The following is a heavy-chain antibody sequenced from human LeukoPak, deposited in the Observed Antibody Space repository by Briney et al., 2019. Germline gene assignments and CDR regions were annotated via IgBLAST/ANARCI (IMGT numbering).Heavy chain of an antibody. CDR3: DV. CDR2: IYSTGTT. V-gene: IGHV4-4*09. CDR1: GGSISGYF. J-gene: IGHJ6*04. Sequence: SETLSLTCTVSGGSISGYFWSWIRRPPGKGPEWIGYIYSTGTTNYSPSLSSRVTISVDTSKNQLSLNLRFVTATDTAVYYMDVWGKGTSVTVSA.